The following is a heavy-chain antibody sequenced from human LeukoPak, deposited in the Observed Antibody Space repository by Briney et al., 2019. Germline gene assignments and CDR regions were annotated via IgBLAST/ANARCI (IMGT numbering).Heavy chain of an antibody. Sequence: PGGSLRLSCAASGFTFSSYAMSWVRQAPGKGLEWVSAISGSGGSTYYADSVKGRFTISRDNSKNTLYLQMNSLRAEDTAVYYCASYPYCSSTSCSLYYYYGMDVWGQGTTVTVSS. CDR2: ISGSGGST. V-gene: IGHV3-23*01. CDR3: ASYPYCSSTSCSLYYYYGMDV. CDR1: GFTFSSYA. D-gene: IGHD2-2*01. J-gene: IGHJ6*02.